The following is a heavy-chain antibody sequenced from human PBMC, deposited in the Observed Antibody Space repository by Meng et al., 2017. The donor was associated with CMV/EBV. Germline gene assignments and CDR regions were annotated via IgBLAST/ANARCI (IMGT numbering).Heavy chain of an antibody. CDR3: ARNQPSRGWSHEDY. Sequence: QVQLVQSGGEVKKPGSSVKVSSKGSGGTFSSYAISWLRQAPGQGLEWMGRITPIFGTANYAQKFQGRVTITADESTSTAYMELSSLRSEDTAVYYCARNQPSRGWSHEDYWGQGTLVTVSS. V-gene: IGHV1-69*18. CDR1: GGTFSSYA. J-gene: IGHJ4*02. D-gene: IGHD2-15*01. CDR2: ITPIFGTA.